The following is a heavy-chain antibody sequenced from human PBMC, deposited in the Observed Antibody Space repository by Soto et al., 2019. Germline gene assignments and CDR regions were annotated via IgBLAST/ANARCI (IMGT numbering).Heavy chain of an antibody. J-gene: IGHJ5*02. CDR3: AKGDWFDP. V-gene: IGHV3-30*18. Sequence: QVQLVESGGGVVQPGRSLRLSCAASGFTFSNYGMPWVRQAPGKGLEWVAVISYDGSNKYYADSVKGRFSISRDNSKNTLYLQMNSLRAEDTAVYYCAKGDWFDPWGQGTLVTVSS. CDR1: GFTFSNYG. CDR2: ISYDGSNK.